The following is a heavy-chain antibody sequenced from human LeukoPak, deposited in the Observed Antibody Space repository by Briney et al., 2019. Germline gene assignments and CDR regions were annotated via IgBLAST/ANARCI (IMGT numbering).Heavy chain of an antibody. Sequence: SETLSLTCTVSGGSISSSSYYWGWIRQPPGKGLEWIGSIYYSGSTYYNPSLKSRVTISVDTSKNQFSLKLSSVTGADTAVYYCARASSAYLFDYWGQGTLVTVSS. J-gene: IGHJ4*02. CDR2: IYYSGST. V-gene: IGHV4-39*01. D-gene: IGHD2-2*01. CDR3: ARASSAYLFDY. CDR1: GGSISSSSYY.